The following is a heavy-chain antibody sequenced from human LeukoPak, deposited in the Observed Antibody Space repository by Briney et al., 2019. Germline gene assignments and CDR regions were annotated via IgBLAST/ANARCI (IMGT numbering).Heavy chain of an antibody. CDR1: GGSFSGYY. D-gene: IGHD2-2*01. CDR3: ARLRREYDIVVVPARDWFDP. J-gene: IGHJ5*02. V-gene: IGHV4-34*01. Sequence: NPSETLSLTCAVYGGSFSGYYWSWIRQPPGKGLEWIGEINHSGSTNYNPSLKSRVTISVDTSKNQFSLKLSSVTAADTAVYYCARLRREYDIVVVPARDWFDPWGQGTLVTVSS. CDR2: INHSGST.